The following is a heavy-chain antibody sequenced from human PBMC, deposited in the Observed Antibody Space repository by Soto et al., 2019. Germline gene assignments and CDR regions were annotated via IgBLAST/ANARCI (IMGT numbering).Heavy chain of an antibody. CDR2: IIPIFGTA. J-gene: IGHJ6*02. V-gene: IGHV1-69*01. Sequence: QVQLVQSGAEVKKPGSSVKVSCKASGGTFSSYAISWVRQAPGQGLEWMGGIIPIFGTANYAQKFQGRVTITAEESRSTAYMELSSLRSEDTAVYYCARDRLYSSSWGGYYCGMDVWGQGTTVTVSS. D-gene: IGHD6-13*01. CDR3: ARDRLYSSSWGGYYCGMDV. CDR1: GGTFSSYA.